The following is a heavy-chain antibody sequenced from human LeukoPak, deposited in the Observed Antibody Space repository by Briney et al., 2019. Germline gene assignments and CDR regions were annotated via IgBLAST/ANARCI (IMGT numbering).Heavy chain of an antibody. CDR2: ISAYNGNT. CDR1: GYTFTSYG. J-gene: IGHJ4*02. CDR3: AREYQLLSPFDY. Sequence: ASVKVSCKASGYTFTSYGISWVRQAPGQGLEWMGWISAYNGNTNYAQKLQGRVTTTTDTSTSTAYMELRSLRSDDTAVYYCAREYQLLSPFDYWGQGTLVTVSS. D-gene: IGHD2-2*01. V-gene: IGHV1-18*04.